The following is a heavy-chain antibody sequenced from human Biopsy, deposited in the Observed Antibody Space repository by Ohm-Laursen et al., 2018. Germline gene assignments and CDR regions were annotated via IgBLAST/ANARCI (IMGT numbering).Heavy chain of an antibody. Sequence: GTLSLTCTASGGPIDSYYWSWIRQPPGKALEWIGYIYFTGRTSYNPSPKSRVTMSVNTSKKQFSLRLSSVTAADTAVYYCASAGYNPDWNFDLWGRGTRVTVSS. CDR1: GGPIDSYY. D-gene: IGHD5-24*01. V-gene: IGHV4-59*12. CDR2: IYFTGRT. J-gene: IGHJ2*01. CDR3: ASAGYNPDWNFDL.